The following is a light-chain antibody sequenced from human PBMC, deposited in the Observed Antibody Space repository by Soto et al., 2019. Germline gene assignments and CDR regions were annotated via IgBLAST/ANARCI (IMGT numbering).Light chain of an antibody. CDR1: QSVSSN. J-gene: IGKJ2*01. Sequence: EIVMTQSPATLSVSPGERATLSCRASQSVSSNLAWYQQKPGQAHRLLIYGASTRATGFPARFSGSGSGTEFTLTISSLQSEDFAVYYCQQYNNWPPANTFGQGTKLEIK. CDR2: GAS. V-gene: IGKV3-15*01. CDR3: QQYNNWPPANT.